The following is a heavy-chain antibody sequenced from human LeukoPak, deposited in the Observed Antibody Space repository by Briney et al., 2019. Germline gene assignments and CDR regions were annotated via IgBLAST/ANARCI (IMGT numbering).Heavy chain of an antibody. CDR2: ISHSGTT. CDR1: GYSISSGYY. D-gene: IGHD5-18*01. Sequence: SETLSLTCTVSGYSISSGYYWGWVRQPPGKGLEWIGTISHSGTTYYNPSLKSRVTISVDMSNNQFSLKLSSVTAADTAVYYCARDQRGYSRGVYYYMDVWGKGTTVTVSS. V-gene: IGHV4-38-2*02. J-gene: IGHJ6*03. CDR3: ARDQRGYSRGVYYYMDV.